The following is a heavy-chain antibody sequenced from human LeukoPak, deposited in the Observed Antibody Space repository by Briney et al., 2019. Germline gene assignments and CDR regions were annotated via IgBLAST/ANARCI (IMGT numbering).Heavy chain of an antibody. V-gene: IGHV1-2*02. CDR1: GYTFTSYY. J-gene: IGHJ4*02. CDR2: INPNSGGT. D-gene: IGHD1-1*01. Sequence: GASVKVSCKASGYTFTSYYMHWVRQAPGQGLEWMGWINPNSGGTNYAQKFHGRVTMTRDTSISTAYMELSRLRSDDTAVYYCARGYWNDGLMDLVYWGQGTLVTVSS. CDR3: ARGYWNDGLMDLVY.